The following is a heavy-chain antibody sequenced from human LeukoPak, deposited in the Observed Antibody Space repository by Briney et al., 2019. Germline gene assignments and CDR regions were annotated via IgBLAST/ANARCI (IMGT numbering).Heavy chain of an antibody. CDR2: IIPIFGTA. J-gene: IGHJ4*02. CDR3: ASTVFGVVTVIDY. D-gene: IGHD3-3*01. Sequence: SVKVSCKASGGTFSSYAISWVRQAPGQGLEWMGRIIPIFGTANYAQKFQGRVTITTDESTSTAYMELSSLRSEDTAAYYCASTVFGVVTVIDYWGQGTLVTVSS. V-gene: IGHV1-69*05. CDR1: GGTFSSYA.